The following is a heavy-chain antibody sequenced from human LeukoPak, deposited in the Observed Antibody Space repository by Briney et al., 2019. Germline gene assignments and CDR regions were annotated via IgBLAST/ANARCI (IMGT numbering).Heavy chain of an antibody. CDR3: ARLRREVKQLWPGRHFDY. J-gene: IGHJ4*02. V-gene: IGHV3-21*01. CDR2: ISSSSSYI. Sequence: PGGSLRLSCAASGFTFSSYSMNWVRQAPGKGLEWVSSISSSSSYIYYADSVKGRFTISRDNAKNSLYLQMNSLRAEDTAVYYCARLRREVKQLWPGRHFDYWGQGTLVTVSS. D-gene: IGHD5-18*01. CDR1: GFTFSSYS.